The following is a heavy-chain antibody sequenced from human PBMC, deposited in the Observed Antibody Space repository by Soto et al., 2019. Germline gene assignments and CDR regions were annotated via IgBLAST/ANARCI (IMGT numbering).Heavy chain of an antibody. CDR3: ARQIYDSDTGPNFQYSFDS. J-gene: IGHJ4*02. D-gene: IGHD3-22*01. CDR2: IDPSDSQT. CDR1: GYSFAGYG. V-gene: IGHV5-10-1*01. Sequence: PGESLKISCKGSGYSFAGYGITWVRQKPGKGLEWMGRIDPSDSQTYYSPSFRGHVTISVTKSITTVFLQWSSLRASDTAMYYCARQIYDSDTGPNFQYSFDSWGPGTPVTVSS.